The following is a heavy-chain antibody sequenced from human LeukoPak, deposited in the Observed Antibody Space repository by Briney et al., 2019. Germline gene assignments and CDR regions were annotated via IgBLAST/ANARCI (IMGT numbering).Heavy chain of an antibody. J-gene: IGHJ5*02. CDR3: ARAPNYGDSPNWFDP. CDR1: GFTFSSYS. D-gene: IGHD4-17*01. Sequence: GGSLRLSCAASGFTFSSYSMNWVRQAPGKGLEWVSSISSSSSYIYYADSVKGRFTIFRDNAKNSLYLQMNSLRAEDTAVYYCARAPNYGDSPNWFDPWGQGTLVTVSS. V-gene: IGHV3-21*01. CDR2: ISSSSSYI.